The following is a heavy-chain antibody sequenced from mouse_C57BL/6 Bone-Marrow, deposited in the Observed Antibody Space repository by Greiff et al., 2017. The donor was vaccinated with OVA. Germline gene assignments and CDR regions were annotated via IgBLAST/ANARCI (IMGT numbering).Heavy chain of an antibody. CDR2: INPSTGGT. Sequence: EVQGVESGPELVKPGASVKISCKASGYSFTGYYMNWVKQSPEKSLEWIGEINPSTGGTTYNQKFKAKATLTVDKSSSTAYMQLKSLTSEDSAVYYCARCAPEGFAYWGQGTLVTVSA. CDR3: ARCAPEGFAY. CDR1: GYSFTGYY. V-gene: IGHV1-42*01. J-gene: IGHJ3*01.